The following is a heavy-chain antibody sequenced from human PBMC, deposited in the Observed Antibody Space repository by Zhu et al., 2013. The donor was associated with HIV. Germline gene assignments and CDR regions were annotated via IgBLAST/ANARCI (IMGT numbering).Heavy chain of an antibody. V-gene: IGHV1-69*06. CDR1: GGTFSSYA. CDR3: GRARXTYYYDSRKVAHGMDV. CDR2: IIPIFGSP. D-gene: IGHD3-22*01. J-gene: IGHJ6*02. Sequence: QVQLVQSGAEVKKPGSSVKVSCKASGGTFSSYAISWVRQAPGQGLEWMGGIIPIFGSPNYAQKFQGRVTITADKATSTAYMELSRLRSEDTAVYYCGRARXTYYYDSRKVAHGMDVWGQGTTVTGLL.